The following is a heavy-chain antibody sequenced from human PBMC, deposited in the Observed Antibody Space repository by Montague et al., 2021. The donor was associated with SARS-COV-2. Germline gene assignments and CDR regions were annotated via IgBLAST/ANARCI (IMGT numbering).Heavy chain of an antibody. CDR2: IYYSGST. V-gene: IGHV4-59*08. J-gene: IGHJ3*02. CDR3: ARRALGYYDILIGYWDDAFDI. CDR1: GGSISSYY. Sequence: SETLSLTCTVSGGSISSYYWSWIRQPPGKGLEWIGYIYYSGSTNYNPSLKSRVTISVDTSKNQFSLKLSSVTAADTAVYYCARRALGYYDILIGYWDDAFDIWDQWTMVTVSS. D-gene: IGHD3-9*01.